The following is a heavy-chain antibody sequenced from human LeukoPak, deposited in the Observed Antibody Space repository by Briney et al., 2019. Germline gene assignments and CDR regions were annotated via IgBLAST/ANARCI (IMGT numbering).Heavy chain of an antibody. D-gene: IGHD3-3*01. CDR1: GGSISSYY. CDR3: ARHYTWGTYYYYYMDV. J-gene: IGHJ6*03. Sequence: SETLSLTCTVSGGSISSYYWSWIRQPAGKGLEWIGRIYTSGSTNYNPSLKSRVTISVDTSKNQFSLKLSSVTAADTAVYYCARHYTWGTYYYYYMDVWGKGTTVTISS. CDR2: IYTSGST. V-gene: IGHV4-4*07.